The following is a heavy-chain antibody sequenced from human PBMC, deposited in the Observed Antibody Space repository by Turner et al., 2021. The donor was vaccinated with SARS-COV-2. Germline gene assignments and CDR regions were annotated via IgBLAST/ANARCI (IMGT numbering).Heavy chain of an antibody. D-gene: IGHD1-1*01. CDR3: VRHGSWNFDS. CDR2: IKTDGSSK. CDR1: GFTFSDYW. V-gene: IGHV3-7*01. Sequence: EVQLVESGGGLVQSGGSLRLSCAGPGFTFSDYWLGWVRQAQGKGLEWVANIKTDGSSKYYVDSVKDRFTTSRDNAKNSLYLQMYSLRAEDTAVYYCVRHGSWNFDSWGQGTLVTVSS. J-gene: IGHJ5*01.